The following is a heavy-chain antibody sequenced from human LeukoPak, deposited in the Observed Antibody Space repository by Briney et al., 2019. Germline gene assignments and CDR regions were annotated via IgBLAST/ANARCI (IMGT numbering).Heavy chain of an antibody. CDR2: INPNSGGT. CDR1: GYTFTGYY. Sequence: ASVKVSCKASGYTFTGYYMHWVRQAPGQGLEWMGWINPNSGGTNYAQKFQGWVTMTRDTSTSTVYMELSSLRSEDTAVYYCARDRRYQLLGGMDVWGQGTTVTVSS. D-gene: IGHD2-2*01. V-gene: IGHV1-2*04. CDR3: ARDRRYQLLGGMDV. J-gene: IGHJ6*02.